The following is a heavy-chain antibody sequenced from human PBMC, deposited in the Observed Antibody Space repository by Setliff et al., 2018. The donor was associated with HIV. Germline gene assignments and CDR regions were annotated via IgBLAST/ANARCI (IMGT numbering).Heavy chain of an antibody. D-gene: IGHD1-26*01. V-gene: IGHV1-69*05. Sequence: GASVKVSCKAPGGTFITYGITWVRQAPGQGLEWMGMTIIGTPNYAQEFQGRVTITTDEAANTAYMQLRRLRSEDTAVYYCARPQWELGVDYYGMDVWGQGTTVTVSS. CDR3: ARPQWELGVDYYGMDV. CDR2: MTIIGTP. CDR1: GGTFITYG. J-gene: IGHJ6*02.